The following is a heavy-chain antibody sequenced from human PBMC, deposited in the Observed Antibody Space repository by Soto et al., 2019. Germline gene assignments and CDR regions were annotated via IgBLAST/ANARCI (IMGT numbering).Heavy chain of an antibody. CDR3: ARDRPSQSRRFDY. J-gene: IGHJ4*02. CDR1: VYTLTSYY. V-gene: IGHV1-46*01. CDR2: INPSGGST. Sequence: ASVKISCKASVYTLTSYYMHWVRQAPGQGLEWMGIINPSGGSTSYAQKFQGRVTMTRDTSTSTVYMELSSLRSEDTAVYYCARDRPSQSRRFDYWGQGTLVTVSS.